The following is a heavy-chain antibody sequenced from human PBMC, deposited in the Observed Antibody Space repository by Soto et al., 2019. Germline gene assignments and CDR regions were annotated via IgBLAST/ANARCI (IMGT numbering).Heavy chain of an antibody. CDR1: GGSISSSSYY. D-gene: IGHD1-20*01. V-gene: IGHV4-39*01. CDR2: IYYSGST. Sequence: SETLYLTCTVSGGSISSSSYYWGWIRQPPGKGLEWIGSIYYSGSTYYNPSLKSRVTISVDTSKNQFSLKLSSVTAADTAVYYCARYAGMNYYYGMDVWGQGTTVT. CDR3: ARYAGMNYYYGMDV. J-gene: IGHJ6*02.